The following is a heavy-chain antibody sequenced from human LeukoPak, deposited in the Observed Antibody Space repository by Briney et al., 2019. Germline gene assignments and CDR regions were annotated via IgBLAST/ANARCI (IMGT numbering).Heavy chain of an antibody. CDR1: GFPFCHLH. J-gene: IGHJ6*04. CDR2: TRNKANSYPT. V-gene: IGHV3-72*01. D-gene: IGHD6-19*01. Sequence: PGGSLRLPCAASGFPFCHLHMDWVRQAPGKGLEWVGRTRNKANSYPTEYVGSVKGRFTISRDDSKNSLYLQMNSLKTEDTAVYYCPRSGVAVAGPPSYNWYGMDVWGKGTTVTVSS. CDR3: PRSGVAVAGPPSYNWYGMDV.